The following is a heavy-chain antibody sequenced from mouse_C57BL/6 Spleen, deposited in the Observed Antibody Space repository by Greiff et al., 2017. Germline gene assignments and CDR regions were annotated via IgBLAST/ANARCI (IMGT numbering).Heavy chain of an antibody. D-gene: IGHD2-13*01. J-gene: IGHJ3*01. CDR3: AVTLAY. CDR2: ISSGSSTI. V-gene: IGHV5-17*01. Sequence: EVKVVESGGGLVKPGGSLKLSCAASGFTFSDYGMHWVRQAPEKGLEWVAYISSGSSTIYYADTVKGRFTISRDNAKNTLFLQMTSLRSEDTAMYYCAVTLAYWGQGTLVTVSA. CDR1: GFTFSDYG.